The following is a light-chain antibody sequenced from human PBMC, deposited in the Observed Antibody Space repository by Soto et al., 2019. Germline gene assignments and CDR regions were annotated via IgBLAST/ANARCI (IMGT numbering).Light chain of an antibody. J-gene: IGLJ1*01. CDR3: CSYAGSNNYV. CDR1: SSDIGGYNY. V-gene: IGLV2-8*01. CDR2: EVT. Sequence: QSALTQPPSASGSPGQSVTISCTGSSSDIGGYNYVSWYQQRPGKVPKLIIYEVTKRPSGVPDRFSGSKSGNTASLTVSGLQADDEADYYCCSYAGSNNYVFGTGTKV.